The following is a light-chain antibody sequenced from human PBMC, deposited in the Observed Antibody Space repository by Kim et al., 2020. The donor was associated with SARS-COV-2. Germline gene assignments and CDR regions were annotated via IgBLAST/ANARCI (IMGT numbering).Light chain of an antibody. CDR2: GAS. J-gene: IGKJ4*01. CDR1: QSVSSNK. CDR3: QQYSHSLT. Sequence: EIVLMQSPGTLSLSPGERATLSCRASQSVSSNKLAWYQQKPGQAPRLLIYGASSRATGIPGRFSGSGSGTDFTLTISRLKPEDFAVYYCQQYSHSLTFGGGTKVDIK. V-gene: IGKV3-20*01.